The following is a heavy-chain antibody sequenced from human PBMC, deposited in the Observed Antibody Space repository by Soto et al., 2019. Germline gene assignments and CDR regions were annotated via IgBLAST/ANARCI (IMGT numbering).Heavy chain of an antibody. D-gene: IGHD2-2*01. CDR1: GFTFSSYA. Sequence: GGSLRLSCAASGFTFSSYAMSWVRQAPGKGLEWVSAISGSGGSTYYADSVKGRFTISRDNSKNTLYLQMNSLRAEDTAVYYCAKDPHILDVVVPAAIDDWGQGTLVTVSS. V-gene: IGHV3-23*01. CDR2: ISGSGGST. J-gene: IGHJ4*02. CDR3: AKDPHILDVVVPAAIDD.